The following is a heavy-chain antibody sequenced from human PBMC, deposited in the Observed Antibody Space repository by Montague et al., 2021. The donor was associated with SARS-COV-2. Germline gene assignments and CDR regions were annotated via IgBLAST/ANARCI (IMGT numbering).Heavy chain of an antibody. V-gene: IGHV3-21*06. CDR3: GRNLNL. CDR1: GFTFSRHD. D-gene: IGHD5-24*01. Sequence: SRRLSCAASGFTFSRHDMIWIRQAPGKGLEWVSTITSDSLRIYYAESVKGRFTISRDNGRNSLYLQMDSLRTEDTAVYYCGRNLNLWGIGTLVTVSS. CDR2: ITSDSLRI. J-gene: IGHJ3*01.